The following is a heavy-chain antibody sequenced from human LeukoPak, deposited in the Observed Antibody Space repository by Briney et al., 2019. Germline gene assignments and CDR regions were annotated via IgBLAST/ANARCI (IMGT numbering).Heavy chain of an antibody. Sequence: SETLSLTCTVSGGSISSYYWSWIPEPAGKGLEWIGRIYTSGSTNYNPSLKSRVTMSVDTSKNQFSLKLSSVTAADTAVYYCARDRGPDSGSYYFDYWGQGTLVTVSS. V-gene: IGHV4-4*07. CDR2: IYTSGST. J-gene: IGHJ4*02. CDR3: ARDRGPDSGSYYFDY. CDR1: GGSISSYY. D-gene: IGHD1-26*01.